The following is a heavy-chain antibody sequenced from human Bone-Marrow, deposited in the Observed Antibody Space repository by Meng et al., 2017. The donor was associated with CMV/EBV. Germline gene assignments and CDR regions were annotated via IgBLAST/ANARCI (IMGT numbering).Heavy chain of an antibody. D-gene: IGHD3-10*01. J-gene: IGHJ5*02. CDR1: GGAISEFV. Sequence: SETLSLTCTVSGGAISEFVWSWIRQPPGKGLEWIGFTHYTGSTKYNPSLMRRVTLSVDASKNQLSLSLTSVTAADTAVYYCARESAGSGRNNWFDPWGHGTLVTVSS. CDR3: ARESAGSGRNNWFDP. V-gene: IGHV4-59*01. CDR2: THYTGST.